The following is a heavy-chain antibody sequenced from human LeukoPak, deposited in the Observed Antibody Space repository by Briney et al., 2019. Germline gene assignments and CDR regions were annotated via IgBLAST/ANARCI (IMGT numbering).Heavy chain of an antibody. Sequence: PGGSLRLSCAASGFTFNNYAMSWVRQAPGKGLECVSTISNSYNTYYADSVKGRFTISRDNFKNMLYLQMDSLRADDTAIYYCAKRAGQQLTYWYIDLWGRGTLVSVSS. CDR2: ISNSYNT. CDR3: AKRAGQQLTYWYIDL. J-gene: IGHJ2*01. CDR1: GFTFNNYA. D-gene: IGHD6-13*01. V-gene: IGHV3-23*01.